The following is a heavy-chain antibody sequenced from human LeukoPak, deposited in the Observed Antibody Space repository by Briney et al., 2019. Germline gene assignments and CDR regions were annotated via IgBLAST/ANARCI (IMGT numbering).Heavy chain of an antibody. CDR3: VREDTPATANY. D-gene: IGHD2-21*02. CDR2: IYSGGST. Sequence: LPGGSLRLSCAASGFTVSSNYMSWVRQAPGKGLEWVSVIYSGGSTYYADSVKGRFTISRDNSKDTLFLQMHSLRPGDTAVYYCVREDTPATANYWGQGTLVTISS. V-gene: IGHV3-53*01. CDR1: GFTVSSNY. J-gene: IGHJ4*02.